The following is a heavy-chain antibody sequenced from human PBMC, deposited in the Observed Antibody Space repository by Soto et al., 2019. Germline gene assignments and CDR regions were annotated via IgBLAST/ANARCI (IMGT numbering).Heavy chain of an antibody. Sequence: QVLLVHSGAEVKKPGASVKVSCKASGYKFTDYYIHWVRQAPGQGPEWMGWVNPKRGDAVYAQKFQGWVTMTRDTATTTAYLEVNRLKSDDTAVYYCARDPGIPGRYWYFDLWGRSTLVTVSS. J-gene: IGHJ2*01. D-gene: IGHD1-20*01. CDR1: GYKFTDYY. V-gene: IGHV1-2*04. CDR2: VNPKRGDA. CDR3: ARDPGIPGRYWYFDL.